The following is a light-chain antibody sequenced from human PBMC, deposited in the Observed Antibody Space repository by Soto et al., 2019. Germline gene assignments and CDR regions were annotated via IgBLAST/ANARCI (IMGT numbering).Light chain of an antibody. Sequence: IVLTHSPGTLSLSPGERATLSCRASLSVSTSYLAWYQQKPGQPPRLLIYDASSRATGIPDRFSGSGSRTDFTLTISRLEPEDFAVYYCQQYGSSPTFGPGTKVDIK. CDR2: DAS. CDR1: LSVSTSY. V-gene: IGKV3-20*01. CDR3: QQYGSSPT. J-gene: IGKJ1*01.